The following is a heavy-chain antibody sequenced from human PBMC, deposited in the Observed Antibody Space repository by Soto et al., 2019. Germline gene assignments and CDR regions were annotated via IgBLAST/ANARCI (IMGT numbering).Heavy chain of an antibody. D-gene: IGHD4-17*01. CDR1: GFTCRSYS. Sequence: EVQLVEAGVGLVKPGVSLRVSCAASGFTCRSYSMNWVRQAPGQGLEWVSSISSSGNYIYYADSLKGRFTISRDDAKSSLYLQMNCLRAEDTAVYYCGRIMSSVTIYAMDVRGRGSTVTVCS. CDR2: ISSSGNYI. J-gene: IGHJ6*02. V-gene: IGHV3-21*01. CDR3: GRIMSSVTIYAMDV.